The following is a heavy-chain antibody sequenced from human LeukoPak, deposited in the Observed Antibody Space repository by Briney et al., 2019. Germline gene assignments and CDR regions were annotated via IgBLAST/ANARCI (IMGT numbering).Heavy chain of an antibody. Sequence: GGSLRLSCAASGFTFSSYSMNWVRQAPGKGLEWVSSISSASSYIYYADSVKGRFTISRDNSKNTLYLQMNSLRAEDTAVYYCAKAPHIVGADYWGQGTLVTVSS. V-gene: IGHV3-21*04. CDR3: AKAPHIVGADY. CDR1: GFTFSSYS. CDR2: ISSASSYI. J-gene: IGHJ4*02. D-gene: IGHD1-26*01.